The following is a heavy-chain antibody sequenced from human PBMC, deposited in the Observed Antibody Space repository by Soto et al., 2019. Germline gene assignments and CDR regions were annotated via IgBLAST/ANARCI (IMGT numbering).Heavy chain of an antibody. CDR1: GGSISSGGYY. CDR3: ARGCASSSWLFDY. Sequence: PSETLSLTCTVSGGSISSGGYYWSWIRQHPGKGLEWIGYIYYSGSTYYNPSLKGRVTISVDTSKNQFSLKLSSVTAADTAVYYCARGCASSSWLFDYWGQGTLVTVSS. CDR2: IYYSGST. J-gene: IGHJ4*02. D-gene: IGHD6-13*01. V-gene: IGHV4-31*03.